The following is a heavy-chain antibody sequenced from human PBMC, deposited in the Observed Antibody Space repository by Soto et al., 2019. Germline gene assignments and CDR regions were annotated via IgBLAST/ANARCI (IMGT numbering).Heavy chain of an antibody. CDR3: AREGYGDYIGYNDY. CDR1: GGSISSYY. J-gene: IGHJ4*02. V-gene: IGHV4-59*01. CDR2: IYYSGST. D-gene: IGHD4-17*01. Sequence: PSETLSLTCTVSGGSISSYYWSWIRQPPGKGLEWIGYIYYSGSTNYNPSLKSRVTISVDTSKNQFSLKLSSVTAADTAVYYCAREGYGDYIGYNDYWGQGTLVTVSS.